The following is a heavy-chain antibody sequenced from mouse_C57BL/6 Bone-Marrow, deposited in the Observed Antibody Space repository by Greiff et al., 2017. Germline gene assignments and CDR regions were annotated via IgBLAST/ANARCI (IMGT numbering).Heavy chain of an antibody. Sequence: VQLQQPGAELVKPGASVKVSCKASGYTFTSYWMHWVKQRPGQGLEWIGRIHPSDSDTNYTQKFKGKATLTVDKSSSTAYMQLSSLSSEDSAVYYCAIRSGYDYGGGYAMDYWGQGTSVTVSS. D-gene: IGHD2-4*01. CDR3: AIRSGYDYGGGYAMDY. CDR1: GYTFTSYW. V-gene: IGHV1-74*01. J-gene: IGHJ4*01. CDR2: IHPSDSDT.